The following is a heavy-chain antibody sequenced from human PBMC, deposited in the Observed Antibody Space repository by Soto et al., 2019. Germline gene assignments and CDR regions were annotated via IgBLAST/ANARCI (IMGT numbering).Heavy chain of an antibody. CDR1: GFTFSDHY. J-gene: IGHJ5*02. V-gene: IGHV3-72*01. D-gene: IGHD3-10*01. Sequence: EVQLVESGGGLVQPGGSLRLSCADSGFTFSDHYMDWVRQAPGKGLEWVGRSRDKGNSYTTEYAASVKDRFTISRDDSQNSLHLQMNSMKIEDSAVYYCARLYSFERGRYYPASWGEGTLVTVSS. CDR3: ARLYSFERGRYYPAS. CDR2: SRDKGNSYTT.